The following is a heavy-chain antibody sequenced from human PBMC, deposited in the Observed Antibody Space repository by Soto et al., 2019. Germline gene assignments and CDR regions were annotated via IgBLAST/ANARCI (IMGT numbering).Heavy chain of an antibody. J-gene: IGHJ6*02. CDR3: ARGNKLTGYYAMGV. CDR1: GYTFSTFD. D-gene: IGHD3-9*01. Sequence: GASVKVSCKASGYTFSTFDINWVRQATGQGLEWVGWMNPNSGNTVYAQKFQGRVTMTRNTSISTAYMDLSSLRSDDTAMYYCARGNKLTGYYAMGVWGQGTTVTVSS. CDR2: MNPNSGNT. V-gene: IGHV1-8*01.